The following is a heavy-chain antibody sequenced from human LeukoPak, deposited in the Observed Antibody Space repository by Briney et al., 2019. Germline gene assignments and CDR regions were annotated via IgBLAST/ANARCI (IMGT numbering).Heavy chain of an antibody. D-gene: IGHD2/OR15-2a*01. J-gene: IGHJ3*02. CDR2: ISSSSSYI. Sequence: PGGSLRLSCAASGFTFSSYSMNWVRQAPGKGLEWVSSISSSSSYIYSADSMKGRFTISRDNSKNTLYLQVNSLRAEDTAMYYCARNILFAFDIWGQGTMVTVSS. V-gene: IGHV3-21*04. CDR1: GFTFSSYS. CDR3: ARNILFAFDI.